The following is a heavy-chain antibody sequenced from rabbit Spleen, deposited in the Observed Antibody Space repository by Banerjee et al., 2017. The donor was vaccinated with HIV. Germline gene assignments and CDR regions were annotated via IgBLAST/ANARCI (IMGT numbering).Heavy chain of an antibody. V-gene: IGHV1S45*01. D-gene: IGHD2-1*01. CDR2: IDTNDGDT. CDR1: GFSFSSNW. J-gene: IGHJ4*01. Sequence: QEQLVESGGGLVKPGGTLTLTCTVSGFSFSSNWICWVRQAPGKGLEWIACIDTNDGDTDYANWPKGRFTISRTSSTTVTLRMTSLTAADRATYFCARDLVGVIGWNFYLWGPGTLVTVS. CDR3: ARDLVGVIGWNFYL.